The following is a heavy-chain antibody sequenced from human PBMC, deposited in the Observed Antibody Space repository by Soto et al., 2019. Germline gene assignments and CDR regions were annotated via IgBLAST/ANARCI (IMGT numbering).Heavy chain of an antibody. Sequence: GGSLRLSCAASGFTVRSNYMSWVRQAPGKGLEGVSVIYSGGSTYYADSVKGRFTISRHNSKNTLYLQMNSLRAEDTAVYYCARGDCSGGSCYYYGMDVWGQGTTVTVSS. CDR2: IYSGGST. J-gene: IGHJ6*02. D-gene: IGHD2-15*01. CDR1: GFTVRSNY. V-gene: IGHV3-53*04. CDR3: ARGDCSGGSCYYYGMDV.